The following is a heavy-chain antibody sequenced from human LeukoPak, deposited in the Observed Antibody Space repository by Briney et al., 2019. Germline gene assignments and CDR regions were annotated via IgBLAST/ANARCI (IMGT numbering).Heavy chain of an antibody. CDR3: ARGRRVDAAMLSD. V-gene: IGHV4-30-4*08. J-gene: IGHJ4*02. D-gene: IGHD5-18*01. CDR1: GGSISSGDYY. Sequence: SQTLSLTCTVSGGSISSGDYYWSWIRQPPGKGLEWIGYIYYSGSTYYNPSLKSRVTISVDTSKNQFSLKLSSVTAADTAVYYCARGRRVDAAMLSDWGRGTRVTVSS. CDR2: IYYSGST.